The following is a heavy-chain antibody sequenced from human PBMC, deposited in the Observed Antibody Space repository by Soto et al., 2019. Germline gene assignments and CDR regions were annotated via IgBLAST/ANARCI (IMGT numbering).Heavy chain of an antibody. J-gene: IGHJ4*02. D-gene: IGHD3-10*01. Sequence: EVQLVESGGGLVQPGRSLRLSCGTSGFNFDDYAIHWVRQAPGKGLEWVSGISWNSDTIVYADAVKGRFTISRDSAKKSVNLQMNSLRAEDTALYYCAKAIPPGRYYSAIDCWGQGTLVTVSS. V-gene: IGHV3-9*01. CDR1: GFNFDDYA. CDR2: ISWNSDTI. CDR3: AKAIPPGRYYSAIDC.